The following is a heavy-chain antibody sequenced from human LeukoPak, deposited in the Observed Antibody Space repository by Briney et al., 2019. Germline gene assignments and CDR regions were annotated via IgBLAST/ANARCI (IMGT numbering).Heavy chain of an antibody. J-gene: IGHJ4*02. D-gene: IGHD2-2*01. Sequence: SETLSLTCAVYGGSFSGYYWSWIRQPPGKGLEWIGEINHSGSTNYNPSLTSRVTISVDTSKNQFSLKLSSVTAADTAVYYCASGYCSSTSCYARLDYWGQGTLVTVSS. CDR2: INHSGST. CDR1: GGSFSGYY. CDR3: ASGYCSSTSCYARLDY. V-gene: IGHV4-34*01.